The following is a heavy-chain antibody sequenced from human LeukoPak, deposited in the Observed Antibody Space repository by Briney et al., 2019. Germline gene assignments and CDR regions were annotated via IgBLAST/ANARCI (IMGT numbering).Heavy chain of an antibody. Sequence: GGSLRLSCAASGFTFNSYGMHWVRQAPGKGLDWVAFIRYDGSIKHYADSVKGRFTISRDNSKNTVSLQMNSLRPENTAVYYCGKGSSTSGCPDYWGQGTLVTVSS. J-gene: IGHJ4*02. CDR2: IRYDGSIK. V-gene: IGHV3-30*02. CDR3: GKGSSTSGCPDY. D-gene: IGHD6-19*01. CDR1: GFTFNSYG.